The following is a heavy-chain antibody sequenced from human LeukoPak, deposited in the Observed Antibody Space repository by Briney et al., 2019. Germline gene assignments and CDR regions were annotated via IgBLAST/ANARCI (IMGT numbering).Heavy chain of an antibody. CDR3: ARVRPLGLYCSGGSCYSGVDYFDY. CDR2: INPNSGGT. D-gene: IGHD2-15*01. Sequence: GASVKVSCKASGYTLTGYYMHGVRQAPGQGLEWMGWINPNSGGTNYAQKFQGRVTMTRDTSISTAYMELSRLGSDDTAVYYCARVRPLGLYCSGGSCYSGVDYFDYWGQGTLVTVSS. V-gene: IGHV1-2*02. CDR1: GYTLTGYY. J-gene: IGHJ4*02.